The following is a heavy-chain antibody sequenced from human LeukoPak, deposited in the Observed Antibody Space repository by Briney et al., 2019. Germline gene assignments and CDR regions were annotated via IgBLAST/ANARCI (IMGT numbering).Heavy chain of an antibody. J-gene: IGHJ4*02. V-gene: IGHV4-34*01. CDR1: GGSFSGYY. CDR3: ARGVATMGMKFDY. D-gene: IGHD5-24*01. Sequence: SETLSLTCAVYGGSFSGYYWSWIRQPPGKGLEWIGEINHSGSTNYNPSLKSRVTISVDTSKNQFSLKLSSVTAADTAVYYCARGVATMGMKFDYWGQGTLVTVSS. CDR2: INHSGST.